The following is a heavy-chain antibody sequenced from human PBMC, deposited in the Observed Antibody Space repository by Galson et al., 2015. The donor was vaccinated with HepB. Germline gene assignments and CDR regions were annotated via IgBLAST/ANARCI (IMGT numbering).Heavy chain of an antibody. CDR2: ISYDGSNK. CDR3: ARAGAGSGYYGSGSYEGGTMVDY. J-gene: IGHJ4*02. Sequence: SLRLSCAASGFTFSSYAMHWVRQAPGKGLEWVAVISYDGSNKYYADSVKGRFTISRDNSKNTLYLQMNSLRAEDTAVYYCARAGAGSGYYGSGSYEGGTMVDYWGQGTLVTVSS. V-gene: IGHV3-30-3*01. D-gene: IGHD3-10*01. CDR1: GFTFSSYA.